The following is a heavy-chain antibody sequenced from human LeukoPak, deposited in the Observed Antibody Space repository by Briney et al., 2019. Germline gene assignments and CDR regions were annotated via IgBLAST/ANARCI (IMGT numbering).Heavy chain of an antibody. D-gene: IGHD3-3*01. V-gene: IGHV4-31*11. CDR3: ARDHAGLTIFDY. Sequence: PSETLSLTCAVYGGSFSGYYWSWIRQHPGKGLEWIGYIYYSGSTYYNPSLKSRVTISVDTSKNQFSLKLSSVTAADTAVYYCARDHAGLTIFDYWGQGTLVTVSS. J-gene: IGHJ4*02. CDR2: IYYSGST. CDR1: GGSFSGYY.